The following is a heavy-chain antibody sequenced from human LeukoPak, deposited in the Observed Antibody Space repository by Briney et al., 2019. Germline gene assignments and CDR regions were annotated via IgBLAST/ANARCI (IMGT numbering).Heavy chain of an antibody. CDR2: ISWNSGSI. D-gene: IGHD3-22*01. Sequence: TWGSLRLSCAASGFTFDDYAMHWVRQAPGKGLEWVSGISWNSGSIGYADSVKGRFTISRDNAKNSLYLQMNSLRAEDTALYYCAKPRYYYDSSGYQKHDAFDIWGQGTMVTVSS. V-gene: IGHV3-9*01. J-gene: IGHJ3*02. CDR3: AKPRYYYDSSGYQKHDAFDI. CDR1: GFTFDDYA.